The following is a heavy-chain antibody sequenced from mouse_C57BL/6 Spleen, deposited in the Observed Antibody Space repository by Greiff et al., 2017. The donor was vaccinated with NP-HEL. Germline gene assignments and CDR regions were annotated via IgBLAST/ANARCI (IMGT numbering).Heavy chain of an antibody. Sequence: VQLQQSGAELVRPGTSVKVSCKASGYAFTNYLIEWVKQRPGQGLEWIGVINPGSGGTNYNEKFKGKATLTADKSSSTAYMQLSSLTSEDSAVYFCARGVLVPYYFDYWGQGTTLTVSS. D-gene: IGHD1-1*01. CDR1: GYAFTNYL. J-gene: IGHJ2*01. CDR2: INPGSGGT. V-gene: IGHV1-54*01. CDR3: ARGVLVPYYFDY.